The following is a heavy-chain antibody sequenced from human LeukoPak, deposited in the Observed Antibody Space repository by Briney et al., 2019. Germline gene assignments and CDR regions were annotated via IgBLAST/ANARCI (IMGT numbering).Heavy chain of an antibody. V-gene: IGHV4-59*08. CDR3: ARHSTFFGVVIIKGRVRGPFDY. D-gene: IGHD3-3*01. CDR1: GGSINSYF. CDR2: TYYSGST. Sequence: SETLSLTCTVSGGSINSYFWSWIRQPPGKGLEWIGYTYYSGSTNYNPSLKSRVTISVDTSKNQFSLKLSSVTAADTAVYYCARHSTFFGVVIIKGRVRGPFDYWGQGTLVTVSS. J-gene: IGHJ4*02.